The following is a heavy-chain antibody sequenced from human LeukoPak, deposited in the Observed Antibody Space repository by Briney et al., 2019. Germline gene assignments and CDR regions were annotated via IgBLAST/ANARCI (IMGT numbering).Heavy chain of an antibody. J-gene: IGHJ6*02. D-gene: IGHD2-2*01. CDR3: ASLLRGPAYYYYGMDV. V-gene: IGHV4-34*01. CDR2: INHSGST. CDR1: GGSFSGYY. Sequence: SETLSLTCAVYGGSFSGYYWSWIRQPPGKGLEWIGEINHSGSTNYNPSLKSRVTISVDTSKNQFSLKLSSVTAADTAVYYCASLLRGPAYYYYGMDVWGQGTTVTVSS.